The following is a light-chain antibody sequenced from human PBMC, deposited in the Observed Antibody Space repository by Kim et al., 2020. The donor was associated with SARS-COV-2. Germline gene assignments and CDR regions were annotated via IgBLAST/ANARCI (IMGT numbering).Light chain of an antibody. V-gene: IGKV1-5*01. J-gene: IGKJ1*01. CDR1: QSISNY. CDR3: QQYDRYWA. CDR2: DAS. Sequence: IQMTQSPSTLSASIGDSVTITCRASQSISNYLAWYQQRPGQAPKLLVYDASTLNRGVPSRFRGSGSGTEFTLTIGGLQSDDFATYYCQQYDRYWAFGQGTQVDIK.